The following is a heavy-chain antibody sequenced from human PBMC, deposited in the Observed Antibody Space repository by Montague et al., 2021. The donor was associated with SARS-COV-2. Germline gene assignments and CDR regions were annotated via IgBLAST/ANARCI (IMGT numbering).Heavy chain of an antibody. CDR3: TREGGY. CDR2: MYSSGST. D-gene: IGHD1-26*01. CDR1: GGSVSSGGLY. V-gene: IGHV4-61*08. J-gene: IGHJ4*02. Sequence: SETLSLTYTVSGGSVSSGGLYWNWIRQPPGKGLEWIGYMYSSGSTNYNPSLKSRVTISLDASKNQFSLRLSSVTPADTAVYYCTREGGYWSQGTLVTVSS.